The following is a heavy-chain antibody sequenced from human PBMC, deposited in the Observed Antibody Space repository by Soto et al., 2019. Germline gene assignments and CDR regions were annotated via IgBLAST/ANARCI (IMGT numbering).Heavy chain of an antibody. CDR2: IIPIFGTA. D-gene: IGHD2-15*01. Sequence: QVQLVQSGAEVKKPGSSVKVSCKASGGTFSTNAIAWVRQAPGQGLEWMGGIIPIFGTANYAQKFQGSLTITADESPSTAYMEMSSLRSEDTAVYFCARHADAGSFHNWFDPWGQGTLVTVSS. CDR3: ARHADAGSFHNWFDP. V-gene: IGHV1-69*01. J-gene: IGHJ5*02. CDR1: GGTFSTNA.